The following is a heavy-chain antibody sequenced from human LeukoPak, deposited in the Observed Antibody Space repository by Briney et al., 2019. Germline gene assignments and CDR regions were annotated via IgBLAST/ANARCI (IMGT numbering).Heavy chain of an antibody. CDR1: GFTFSSYG. V-gene: IGHV3-33*01. Sequence: GGSLRLSCAASGFTFSSYGMHWVRQAPGKGLEWVAVIWYDGSNKYYADSVKGRFTISRDNSKNSLYLQMNSLRAEDTAVYYCARGSTMIVVAAAGYWGQGTLVTVSS. CDR2: IWYDGSNK. D-gene: IGHD3-22*01. J-gene: IGHJ4*02. CDR3: ARGSTMIVVAAAGY.